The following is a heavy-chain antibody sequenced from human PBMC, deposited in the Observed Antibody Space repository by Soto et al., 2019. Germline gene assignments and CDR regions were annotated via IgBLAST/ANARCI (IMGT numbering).Heavy chain of an antibody. V-gene: IGHV3-30*18. CDR1: GFPFSSHG. J-gene: IGHJ4*02. D-gene: IGHD3-22*01. Sequence: PWGSLRLSCASSGFPFSSHGMHWVRQAPGKGLEWVAVISYDGINKYYEDSVKGRFTISRDNSKNTLYLQMNSLRAEDTAVYYCAKIVVHYYDSSGYIPGFDYWGQGALVTVSS. CDR2: ISYDGINK. CDR3: AKIVVHYYDSSGYIPGFDY.